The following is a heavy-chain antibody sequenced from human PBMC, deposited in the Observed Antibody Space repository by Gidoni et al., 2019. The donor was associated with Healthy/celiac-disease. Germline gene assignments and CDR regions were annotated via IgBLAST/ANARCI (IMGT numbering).Heavy chain of an antibody. V-gene: IGHV4-61*01. Sequence: QVQLQESGPGLVKPSETLSLTCTVSGGSVSSGSYYWSWIRQPPGKGLEWIGYIYYSGSTNYNPSLKSRVTISVDTSKNQFSLKLSSVTAADTAVYYCARGLRFLEWYGFDYWGQGTLVTVSS. CDR3: ARGLRFLEWYGFDY. J-gene: IGHJ4*02. CDR2: IYYSGST. D-gene: IGHD3-3*01. CDR1: GGSVSSGSYY.